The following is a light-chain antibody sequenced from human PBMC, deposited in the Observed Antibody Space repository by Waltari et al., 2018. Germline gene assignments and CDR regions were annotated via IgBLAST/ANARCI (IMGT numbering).Light chain of an antibody. J-gene: IGLJ3*02. CDR3: QSYDTSLREMV. Sequence: QSVLTQPPSASGAPGPTVTLSCTGSNSNIGAGYYVHGYQHLPGRAPKPLIDRDYNRPSGVPGRISGSKSGNSASLAITGLQADDEGDYYCQSYDTSLREMVFGGGTRLTVL. V-gene: IGLV1-40*01. CDR2: RDY. CDR1: NSNIGAGYY.